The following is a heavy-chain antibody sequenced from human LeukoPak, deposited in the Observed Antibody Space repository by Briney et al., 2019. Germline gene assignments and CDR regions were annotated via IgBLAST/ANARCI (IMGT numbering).Heavy chain of an antibody. D-gene: IGHD2-15*01. J-gene: IGHJ3*02. CDR1: GGSITSYY. V-gene: IGHV4-4*08. CDR2: IYTSGST. CDR3: ARGIGYCSGGSCYYAFDI. Sequence: SQTLSLTCTVSGGSITSYYWSWFRQPPGKGLEWIGNIYTSGSTNYNPSLKSRVTISVDTSKNQFSLKLSSVTAADTAVYYCARGIGYCSGGSCYYAFDIWGQGTMVTVSS.